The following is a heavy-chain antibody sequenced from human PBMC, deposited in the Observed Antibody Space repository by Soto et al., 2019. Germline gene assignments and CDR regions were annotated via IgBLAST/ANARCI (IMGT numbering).Heavy chain of an antibody. CDR3: AKDRTYYDSSGYYYGEDYYYGMDV. D-gene: IGHD3-22*01. J-gene: IGHJ6*02. CDR2: ISYDGSNK. CDR1: GFTFSSYG. V-gene: IGHV3-30*18. Sequence: GGSLRLSCAASGFTFSSYGMHWVRQAPGKGLEWVAVISYDGSNKYYADSVKGRFTISRDNSKNTLYLQMNSLRAEDTAAYYCAKDRTYYDSSGYYYGEDYYYGMDVWGQGTTVTVSS.